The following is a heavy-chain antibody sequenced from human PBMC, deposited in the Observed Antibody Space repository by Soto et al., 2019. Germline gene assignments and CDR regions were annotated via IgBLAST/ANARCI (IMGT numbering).Heavy chain of an antibody. V-gene: IGHV3-74*01. Sequence: GGSLRLSCAASGFTFSSYWMHWVRQAPGKGLVWVSRINSDGSSTSYADSVKGRFTISRDNAKNTLYLQMNSLRAEDTAVYYCARANPYGSGPYYYYGMDVWGQGTTVTVSS. J-gene: IGHJ6*02. D-gene: IGHD3-10*01. CDR3: ARANPYGSGPYYYYGMDV. CDR1: GFTFSSYW. CDR2: INSDGSST.